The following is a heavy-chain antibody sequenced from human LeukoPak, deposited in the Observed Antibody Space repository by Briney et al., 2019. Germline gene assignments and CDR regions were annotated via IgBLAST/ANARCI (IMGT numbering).Heavy chain of an antibody. CDR2: TYYRSKWYN. CDR3: ARGAVAHFDY. Sequence: SQTLSLTCAISEDSVSSNSAAWNWIRQSPSRGLEWLGRTYYRSKWYNDYAVSLKSRITINSDTSKTQFSLQLNSVTPEDTAVYYCARGAVAHFDYWGQGTLVTVSS. V-gene: IGHV6-1*01. D-gene: IGHD6-19*01. CDR1: EDSVSSNSAA. J-gene: IGHJ4*02.